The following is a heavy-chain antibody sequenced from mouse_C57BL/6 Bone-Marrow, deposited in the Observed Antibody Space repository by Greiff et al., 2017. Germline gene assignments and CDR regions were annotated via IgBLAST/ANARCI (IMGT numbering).Heavy chain of an antibody. CDR2: IRSKSNNYAT. CDR1: GFSFNTYA. J-gene: IGHJ4*01. V-gene: IGHV10-1*01. CDR3: VRHERDGMDY. Sequence: EVQRVESGGGLVQPKGSLKLSCAASGFSFNTYAKNWVRQAPGKGLEWVARIRSKSNNYATYYADSVKDRFTISRDDSESMLYLQMNNLKTEDTAMYYCVRHERDGMDYWGQGTSVTVSS.